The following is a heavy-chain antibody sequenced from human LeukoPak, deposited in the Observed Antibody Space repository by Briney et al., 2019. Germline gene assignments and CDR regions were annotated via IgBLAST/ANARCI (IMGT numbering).Heavy chain of an antibody. Sequence: SVKVSCKASGGTFSSYTINWVRQAPGQGLEWMGGIIPIFDTAKYAQKFQGRVTITADESTSTAYMELSSLRSEDSAVYYCAREPRYSDYDRVLDYWGQGTLVPVSS. V-gene: IGHV1-69*13. J-gene: IGHJ4*02. CDR2: IIPIFDTA. CDR3: AREPRYSDYDRVLDY. D-gene: IGHD5-12*01. CDR1: GGTFSSYT.